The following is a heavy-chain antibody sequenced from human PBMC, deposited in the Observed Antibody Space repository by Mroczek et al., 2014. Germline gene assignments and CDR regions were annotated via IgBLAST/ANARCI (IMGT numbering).Heavy chain of an antibody. J-gene: IGHJ3*02. Sequence: VQLVESGGGVVQPGRSLRLSCAASGFTFSSYGMHWVRQAPGKGLEWVAVIWYDGSNKYYADSVKGRFTISRDNSKNTLYLQMNSLRAEDTAVYYCARDGTTDAFDIWGQGTSGHRLF. CDR3: ARDGTTDAFDI. D-gene: IGHD1-14*01. CDR1: GFTFSSYG. V-gene: IGHV3-33*01. CDR2: IWYDGSNK.